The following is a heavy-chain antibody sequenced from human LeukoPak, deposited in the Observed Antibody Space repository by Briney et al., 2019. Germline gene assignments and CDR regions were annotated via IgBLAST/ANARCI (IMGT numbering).Heavy chain of an antibody. Sequence: ASVKASCKASGYTFTTYGISWVRRAPGQGLEWMGWISAYNGNTNYAQELQGRVTMTTDTSTSTAYMELRSLRSDDTAVYYCARDQVFGVVIPDYWGQGTLVTVSS. V-gene: IGHV1-18*01. CDR2: ISAYNGNT. CDR1: GYTFTTYG. CDR3: ARDQVFGVVIPDY. D-gene: IGHD3-3*01. J-gene: IGHJ4*02.